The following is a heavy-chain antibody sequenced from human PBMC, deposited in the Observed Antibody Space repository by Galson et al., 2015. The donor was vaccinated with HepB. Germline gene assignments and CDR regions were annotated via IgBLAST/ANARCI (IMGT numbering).Heavy chain of an antibody. D-gene: IGHD3-3*01. Sequence: SVKVSCKASGYTFSSYYIHWVRQAPGQGLEWMGIINPSGGSTVYAQKFQGRVNMTRDTSTSTVYMELSSLRSEDTAVYYCARDPVPGVLRFLEWGYMDVWGKGTTVTVSS. CDR3: ARDPVPGVLRFLEWGYMDV. CDR2: INPSGGST. J-gene: IGHJ6*03. V-gene: IGHV1-46*01. CDR1: GYTFSSYY.